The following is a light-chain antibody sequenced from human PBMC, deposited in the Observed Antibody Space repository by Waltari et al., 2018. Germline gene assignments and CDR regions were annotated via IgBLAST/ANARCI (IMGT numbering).Light chain of an antibody. V-gene: IGLV3-21*04. CDR2: YDS. CDR3: QVWDDVTDSGV. Sequence: YVLTQPPSVSVDPGKTARLTCGGGNIGSKSANWYQQKPGQAPGLVMFYDSDRPSEIPERFSGSNSGNTATLTISWVEAGDEADYHCQVWDDVTDSGVFGGGTKLTVL. J-gene: IGLJ3*02. CDR1: NIGSKS.